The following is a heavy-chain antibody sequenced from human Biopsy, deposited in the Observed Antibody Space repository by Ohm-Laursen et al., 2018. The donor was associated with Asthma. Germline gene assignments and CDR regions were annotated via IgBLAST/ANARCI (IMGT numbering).Heavy chain of an antibody. D-gene: IGHD3-16*02. CDR1: GGSISDYY. V-gene: IGHV4-59*01. CDR2: IYYSGST. CDR3: ARGVITNWFDP. Sequence: TLSLTCTVSGGSISDYYKTWFPQPPGKGREWIGYIYYSGSTNYNPSLKGRVTISEDTSKNQFSLKLTSVTAAETAVYYCARGVITNWFDPWGQGTLVTVSS. J-gene: IGHJ5*02.